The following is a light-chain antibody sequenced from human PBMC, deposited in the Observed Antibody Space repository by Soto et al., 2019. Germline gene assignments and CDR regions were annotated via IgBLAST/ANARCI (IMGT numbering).Light chain of an antibody. CDR1: QSVSSSY. CDR2: GAS. J-gene: IGKJ4*01. Sequence: EIVLTQSPGTLSLSPGERATLSCRASQSVSSSYLAWYQQKPGQAPRLLIYGASSRATGIPDRFSGSGPGTDFTLTISRLEPEDFAVYYCKQYGSSPLTFGGGTKVEIK. CDR3: KQYGSSPLT. V-gene: IGKV3-20*01.